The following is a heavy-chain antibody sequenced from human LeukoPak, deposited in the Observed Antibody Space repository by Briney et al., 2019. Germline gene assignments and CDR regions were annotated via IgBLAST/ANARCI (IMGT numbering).Heavy chain of an antibody. CDR1: GGSISSSSYY. V-gene: IGHV4-39*02. Sequence: SETLSLTCTVSGGSISSSSYYWGWIRQPPGKGLEYIGCIYYSGSTYFNPSLKSRVTISVDTSKNQFSLQLNSVTPEDTAVYYCARDPGYYYYMDVWGKGTTVTVSS. CDR3: ARDPGYYYYMDV. J-gene: IGHJ6*03. CDR2: IYYSGST.